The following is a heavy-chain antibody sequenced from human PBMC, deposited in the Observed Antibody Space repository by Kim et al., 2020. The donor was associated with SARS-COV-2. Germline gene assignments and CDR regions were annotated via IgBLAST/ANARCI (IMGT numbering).Heavy chain of an antibody. J-gene: IGHJ4*02. V-gene: IGHV1-3*01. D-gene: IGHD5-18*01. Sequence: ASVKVSCKASGYTFTSYAMHWVRQAPGQRLEWMGWINAGNGNTKYSQKFQGRVTITRDTSASTAYMELSSLRSEDTAVYYCARGGGGITAMALFDYWGQGTLVTVSS. CDR2: INAGNGNT. CDR3: ARGGGGITAMALFDY. CDR1: GYTFTSYA.